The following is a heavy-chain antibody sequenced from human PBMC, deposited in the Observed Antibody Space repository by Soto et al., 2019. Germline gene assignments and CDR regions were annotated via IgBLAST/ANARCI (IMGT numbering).Heavy chain of an antibody. CDR3: AKGDTVTTPMYYYYGMDV. V-gene: IGHV1-46*01. J-gene: IGHJ6*02. D-gene: IGHD4-17*01. Sequence: ASVKVSCKASGYSFTSYYMHWVRQAPGQGLEWMGIINPSGGSTSYAQNFQGRVTMTRDTSTSTVYMELSSLRSEDAAVYYCAKGDTVTTPMYYYYGMDVWAQATTVTVYS. CDR2: INPSGGST. CDR1: GYSFTSYY.